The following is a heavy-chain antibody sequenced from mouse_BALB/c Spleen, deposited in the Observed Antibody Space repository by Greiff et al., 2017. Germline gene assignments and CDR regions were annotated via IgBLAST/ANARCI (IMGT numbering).Heavy chain of an antibody. CDR1: GYTFTSYV. D-gene: IGHD2-3*01. V-gene: IGHV1-14*01. J-gene: IGHJ3*01. Sequence: VQLQQSGPELVKPGASVKMSCKASGYTFTSYVMHWVKQKPGQGLEWIGYINPYNDGTKYNEKFKGKATLTLDKSSSTAYMELSSLTSEDSAVYYSTRIGYYTWFAYWGQGTLVTVSA. CDR2: INPYNDGT. CDR3: TRIGYYTWFAY.